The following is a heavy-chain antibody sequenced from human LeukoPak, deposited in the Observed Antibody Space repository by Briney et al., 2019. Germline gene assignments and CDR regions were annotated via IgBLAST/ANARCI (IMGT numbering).Heavy chain of an antibody. CDR1: GFTFSSYA. Sequence: GGSLRLSCAASGFTFSSYAMSWVRQAPGKGLEWVSGISGSGGSTYYADSVKGRFTISRDNSKKTLYLQMNSLRAEDTAVYYCAKGGGGVLASWGQGTLVTVSS. V-gene: IGHV3-23*01. CDR2: ISGSGGST. J-gene: IGHJ4*02. D-gene: IGHD3-16*01. CDR3: AKGGGGVLAS.